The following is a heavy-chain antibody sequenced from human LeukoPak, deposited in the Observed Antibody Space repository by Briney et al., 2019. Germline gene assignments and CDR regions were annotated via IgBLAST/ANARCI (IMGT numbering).Heavy chain of an antibody. CDR3: ARDTVNGPYVISLDY. Sequence: QTGGSLRLSCAASGFTFSSYAMNWVRQAPGKGLEWVSHMSSGGNTEYYVDSVRCRFTMSRDNAKSLLFLQMNSLRPEDTAVYYCARDTVNGPYVISLDYWGQGALVTVSS. V-gene: IGHV3-48*03. D-gene: IGHD2-8*01. CDR2: MSSGGNTE. J-gene: IGHJ4*02. CDR1: GFTFSSYA.